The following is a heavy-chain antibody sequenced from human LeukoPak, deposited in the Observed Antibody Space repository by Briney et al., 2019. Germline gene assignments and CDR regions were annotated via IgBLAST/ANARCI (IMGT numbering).Heavy chain of an antibody. D-gene: IGHD5-24*01. Sequence: GGSLRLSCAASGFTFSSYAMHWVRQAPGKGLEWVAVISYDGSNKYYADSVKGRFTISRDNSKNTLYLQMNSLRAEDTAVYYCAREEMANDYFDYWGQGTLVTVSS. CDR1: GFTFSSYA. CDR2: ISYDGSNK. CDR3: AREEMANDYFDY. J-gene: IGHJ4*02. V-gene: IGHV3-30-3*01.